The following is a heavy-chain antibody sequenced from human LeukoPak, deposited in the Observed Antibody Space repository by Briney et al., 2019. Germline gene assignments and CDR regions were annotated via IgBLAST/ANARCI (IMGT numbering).Heavy chain of an antibody. D-gene: IGHD3-10*01. CDR2: IYPGDSDT. Sequence: GASLQISCKGSGSRFTSYWIGWVRQMPGKGLEWMGIIYPGDSDTRYSPSFQGQVTISADKSISAAYLQWSSLKASDTAMYYCARGYGSGSYSHPINWFDPWGQGTLVTVSS. CDR1: GSRFTSYW. V-gene: IGHV5-51*01. J-gene: IGHJ5*02. CDR3: ARGYGSGSYSHPINWFDP.